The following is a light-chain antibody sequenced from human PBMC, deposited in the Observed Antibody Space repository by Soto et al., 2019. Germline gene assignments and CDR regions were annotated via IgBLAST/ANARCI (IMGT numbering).Light chain of an antibody. CDR3: QQNYSPPPT. J-gene: IGKJ1*01. CDR2: AAS. CDR1: HSVSTY. Sequence: DIHMTQSPSSLSASLGDRATITCRASHSVSTYLALYQQKPGLAPKLLNDAASRLQSRVPSRCSGSGSGKDITITSSRQQDDDVANYYHQQNYSPPPTFGQGTKVDIK. V-gene: IGKV1-39*01.